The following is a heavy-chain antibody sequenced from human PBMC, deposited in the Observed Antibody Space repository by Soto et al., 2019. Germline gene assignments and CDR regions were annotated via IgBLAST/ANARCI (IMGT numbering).Heavy chain of an antibody. CDR3: ARGAESSGYYFRGYFDY. CDR2: IDPSDSYT. D-gene: IGHD3-22*01. V-gene: IGHV5-10-1*01. J-gene: IGHJ4*02. Sequence: GESLKISCKGSGYSFTSYWISWVRQMPGKGLEWMGRIDPSDSYTNYSPSFQGHVTISADKSISTAYLQWSSLKASDTAMYYCARGAESSGYYFRGYFDYWGQGTLVTVSS. CDR1: GYSFTSYW.